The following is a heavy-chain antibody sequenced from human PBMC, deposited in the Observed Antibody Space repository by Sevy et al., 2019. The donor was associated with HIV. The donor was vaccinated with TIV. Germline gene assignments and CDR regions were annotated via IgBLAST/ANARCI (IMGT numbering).Heavy chain of an antibody. CDR3: ARDPSRAAEGWFDP. Sequence: ASVKVSCKASGYTFTDYYMYWVRQAPGQGLEWMGWINRNSGGTNYAQKFQGRVTMTRDTSISTAYMELSRLRSDDTAMYYCARDPSRAAEGWFDPWGQGTLVTVSS. J-gene: IGHJ5*02. CDR1: GYTFTDYY. D-gene: IGHD6-13*01. V-gene: IGHV1-2*02. CDR2: INRNSGGT.